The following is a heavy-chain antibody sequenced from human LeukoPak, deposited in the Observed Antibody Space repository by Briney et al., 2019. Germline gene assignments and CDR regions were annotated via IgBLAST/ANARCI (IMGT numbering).Heavy chain of an antibody. J-gene: IGHJ4*02. Sequence: GRSLRLSCAASGFTFSSYGMHWVRQAPGKGLEWVAVIWYDGSNKYYADSVKGRFTISRDNSKNTLYLQMNSLRAEDTAVYYCARGNTYYYDSSGPQIGNFWGQGTLVTASS. D-gene: IGHD3-22*01. CDR2: IWYDGSNK. CDR3: ARGNTYYYDSSGPQIGNF. V-gene: IGHV3-33*01. CDR1: GFTFSSYG.